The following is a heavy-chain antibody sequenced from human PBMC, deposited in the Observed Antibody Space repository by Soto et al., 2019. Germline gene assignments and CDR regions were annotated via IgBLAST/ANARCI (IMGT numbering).Heavy chain of an antibody. CDR3: ARDKADGTPEDYYYYDMDV. CDR2: IYYSGST. CDR1: GGSISSGGYY. V-gene: IGHV4-31*03. Sequence: SETLSLTCTVSGGSISSGGYYWSWIRQHPGKGLEWIGYIYYSGSTYYNPSLKSRVTISVDTSKNQFSLKLSSVTAADTAVYYCARDKADGTPEDYYYYDMDVWGQGTTVTVSS. D-gene: IGHD6-13*01. J-gene: IGHJ6*02.